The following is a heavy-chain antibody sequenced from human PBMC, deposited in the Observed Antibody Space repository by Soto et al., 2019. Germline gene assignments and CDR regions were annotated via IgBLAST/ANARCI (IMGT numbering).Heavy chain of an antibody. Sequence: QVQLQESGPGLLKPSETLSLTCTISGASTGGYYWSWIRQSPGRGLEWIGYVFSSGSTNYSPSHQSRVAISIDTSKRQFFLKLTSVTAADTALYYCARHWWSSGSYLVFDSWGQGTQVTVSS. CDR1: GASTGGYY. CDR3: ARHWWSSGSYLVFDS. CDR2: VFSSGST. V-gene: IGHV4-59*08. J-gene: IGHJ4*02. D-gene: IGHD6-19*01.